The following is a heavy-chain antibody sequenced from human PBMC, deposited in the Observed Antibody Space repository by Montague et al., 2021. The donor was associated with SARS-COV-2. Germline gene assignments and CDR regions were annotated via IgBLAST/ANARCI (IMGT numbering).Heavy chain of an antibody. D-gene: IGHD4-17*01. CDR1: GFSLNTSGMC. V-gene: IGHV2-70*01. J-gene: IGHJ4*02. Sequence: PALVKPTQTLTLTCTFSGFSLNTSGMCVSWIRQPPGKALGWLALIDWDEDQYYSTSLKTRLTISKDTSKNQVVLTMTNMDPIDTATYYCARSYGDYRDSYFDXWGQGTLVTVSS. CDR2: IDWDEDQ. CDR3: ARSYGDYRDSYFDX.